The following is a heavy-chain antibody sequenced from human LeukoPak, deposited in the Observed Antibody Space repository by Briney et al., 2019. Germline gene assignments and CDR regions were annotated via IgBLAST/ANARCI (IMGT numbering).Heavy chain of an antibody. V-gene: IGHV4-39*07. D-gene: IGHD3-22*01. CDR2: IYYSGST. CDR3: ARMGDSSGYYYCDY. Sequence: PSETLSLTCTVSGGSISSSSYYWGWIRQPPGKGLEWIGSIYYSGSTYYNPSLKSRVTISLDTSKNQFSLKLSSVTAADTAVYYCARMGDSSGYYYCDYWGQEPWSPSPQ. CDR1: GGSISSSSYY. J-gene: IGHJ4*01.